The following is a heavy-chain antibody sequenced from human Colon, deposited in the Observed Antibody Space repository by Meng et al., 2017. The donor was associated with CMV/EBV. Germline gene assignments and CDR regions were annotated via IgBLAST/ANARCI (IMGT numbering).Heavy chain of an antibody. CDR1: QFPFSFYG. CDR3: ARPDQYCSSATRPFFQH. CDR2: IRHDGSNK. V-gene: IGHV3-30*02. Sequence: GESLKISCVASQFPFSFYGMHWVRQAPGKGLEWVAFIRHDGSNKYYAESVRGRVSISRDNSKNTVYLHINSLKAEDTAVYYCARPDQYCSSATRPFFQHWGQGTRVTVSS. J-gene: IGHJ1*01. D-gene: IGHD2-2*01.